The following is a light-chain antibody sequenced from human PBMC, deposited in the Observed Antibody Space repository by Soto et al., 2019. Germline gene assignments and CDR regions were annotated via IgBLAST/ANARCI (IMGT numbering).Light chain of an antibody. CDR1: QSISSW. CDR2: DAS. V-gene: IGKV1-5*01. CDR3: QQYNSYSWT. Sequence: DIQMTQSPSTLSESVGDRVTITCRASQSISSWLAWYQQKSGKAPKLLIYDASSLESGVPSRFSGSGSGTKFTLTISSLQPDDFATYYCQQYNSYSWTFGQGTKVEYQT. J-gene: IGKJ1*01.